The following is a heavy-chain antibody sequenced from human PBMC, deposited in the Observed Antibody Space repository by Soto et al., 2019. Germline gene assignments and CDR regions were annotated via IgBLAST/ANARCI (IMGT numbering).Heavy chain of an antibody. CDR1: GYTVTSYG. CDR2: ISAYNGNT. D-gene: IGHD3-3*01. CDR3: ARSPGHDFCSGYYEGNWFDR. J-gene: IGHJ5*02. V-gene: IGHV1-18*01. Sequence: AXVKVYCKASGYTVTSYGISWVRQAPGHGSEWMGWISAYNGNTSYAQKLKGRVTMTPYTSTSKAHMELRSLRSDDTAVYYCARSPGHDFCSGYYEGNWFDRWRQGTMVTVSS.